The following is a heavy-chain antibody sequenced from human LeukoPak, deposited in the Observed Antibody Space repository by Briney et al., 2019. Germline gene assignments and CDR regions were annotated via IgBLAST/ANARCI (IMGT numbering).Heavy chain of an antibody. CDR1: GFTFSSYA. CDR3: AKASPSPGYYFDY. CDR2: ISGSGGST. D-gene: IGHD1-14*01. J-gene: IGHJ4*02. V-gene: IGHV3-23*01. Sequence: PGGSLRLSCAASGFTFSSYAMSWVRQAPGEGLEWVSVISGSGGSTYYADSVKGRFTISRDNSKNTVYLQMNSLRAEDTAVYYCAKASPSPGYYFDYWGQGTLVTVSS.